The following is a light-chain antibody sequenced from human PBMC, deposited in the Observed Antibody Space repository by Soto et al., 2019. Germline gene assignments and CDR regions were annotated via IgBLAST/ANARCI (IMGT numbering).Light chain of an antibody. CDR2: ADS. CDR3: LQVNSFPLS. V-gene: IGKV1-39*01. J-gene: IGKJ4*01. CDR1: QDISNY. Sequence: DIHMTQSPSSLSASVGDIVTITCQASQDISNYLNWYQQKTGKAPKILIYADSSLQSGVPSRLSASGSGTDLNLTITRLQPEDFATYYCLQVNSFPLSCGGGTKVDIK.